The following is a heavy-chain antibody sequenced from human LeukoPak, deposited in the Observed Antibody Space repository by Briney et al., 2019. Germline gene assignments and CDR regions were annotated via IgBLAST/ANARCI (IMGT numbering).Heavy chain of an antibody. J-gene: IGHJ4*02. D-gene: IGHD1-14*01. Sequence: SETLSLTCTVSGGSISSYYWSWIRQPAGKGLEWIGRIYSSGSTTYNPSLKSRVSLSVDTSKNQFSLELSSVTAADTAVYYCARDGTYNSFEYWGQGTLVTVSS. CDR2: IYSSGST. V-gene: IGHV4-4*07. CDR3: ARDGTYNSFEY. CDR1: GGSISSYY.